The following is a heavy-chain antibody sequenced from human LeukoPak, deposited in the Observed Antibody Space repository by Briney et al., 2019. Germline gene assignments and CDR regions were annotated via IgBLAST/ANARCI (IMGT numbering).Heavy chain of an antibody. CDR3: ARDFDHYYDSSGSINWFDP. CDR2: ISGSGGTT. V-gene: IGHV3-23*01. D-gene: IGHD3-22*01. J-gene: IGHJ5*02. Sequence: GGSLRLSCAASGFTFSSYAMSWVRQAPGKGLEWVSVISGSGGTTHYADSVKGRFSISRDNSKNTLYLQMNSLRAEDTAVYYCARDFDHYYDSSGSINWFDPWGQGTLVTVSS. CDR1: GFTFSSYA.